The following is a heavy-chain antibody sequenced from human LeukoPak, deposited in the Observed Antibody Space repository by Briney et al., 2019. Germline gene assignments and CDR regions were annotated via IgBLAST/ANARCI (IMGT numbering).Heavy chain of an antibody. V-gene: IGHV3-23*01. CDR3: AKSMTLQWRGFFDL. J-gene: IGHJ2*01. Sequence: GGSMRLSCAASGFTFSTYAMSWVRQAPGKGLEWVSTISDSGANTYYADSVRGRFTISRDNSKNTLYLQKNSLRADDTAIYYCAKSMTLQWRGFFDLWGRGTHVTVSS. D-gene: IGHD6-19*01. CDR1: GFTFSTYA. CDR2: ISDSGANT.